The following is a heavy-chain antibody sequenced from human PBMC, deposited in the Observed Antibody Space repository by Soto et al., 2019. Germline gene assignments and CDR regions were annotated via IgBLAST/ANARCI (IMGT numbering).Heavy chain of an antibody. CDR2: IIPIFGTA. D-gene: IGHD2-15*01. CDR3: ASVETQRYYYGMDV. Sequence: GASVKVSCKASGGTFSSYAIIWVRRAPGQGLEWMGGIIPIFGTADYAQKFQGRVTITADESTSTAYMELSSLRSEDTAVYYCASVETQRYYYGMDVWGQGTTVTVSS. V-gene: IGHV1-69*13. J-gene: IGHJ6*02. CDR1: GGTFSSYA.